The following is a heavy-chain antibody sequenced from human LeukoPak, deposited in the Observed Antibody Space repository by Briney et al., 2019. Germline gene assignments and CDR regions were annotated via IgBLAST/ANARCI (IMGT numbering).Heavy chain of an antibody. CDR2: IYYSGST. CDR1: GGSISSYY. D-gene: IGHD6-19*01. V-gene: IGHV4-59*01. J-gene: IGHJ6*03. Sequence: TSETLSLTCTVSGGSISSYYWSWIRQPPGKGLEWVGYIYYSGSTNYNPSLKSRVTISVDTSKNQFSLKLSSVTAADTAVYYCARRIAVAATTTSYYMDVWGKGTTATISS. CDR3: ARRIAVAATTTSYYMDV.